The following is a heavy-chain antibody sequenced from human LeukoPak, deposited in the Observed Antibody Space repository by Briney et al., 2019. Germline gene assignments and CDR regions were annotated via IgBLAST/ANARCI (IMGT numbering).Heavy chain of an antibody. CDR2: IYYSGST. V-gene: IGHV4-39*01. CDR1: GGSISSSSYY. J-gene: IGHJ4*02. CDR3: ARTGDDSDY. D-gene: IGHD3-10*01. Sequence: SETLSLTCTVSGGSISSSSYYWGQIRQPPGKGLEWIGSIYYSGSTYYNPSLKSRVTISVDTSKNQFSLKLSSVTAADTAVYYCARTGDDSDYWGQGTLVTVSS.